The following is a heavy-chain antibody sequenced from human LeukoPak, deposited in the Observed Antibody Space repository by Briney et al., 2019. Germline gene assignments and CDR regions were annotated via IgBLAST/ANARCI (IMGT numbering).Heavy chain of an antibody. CDR2: ISGIGTTT. CDR3: TKKRTTSVTDWFDP. V-gene: IGHV3-23*01. J-gene: IGHJ6*04. Sequence: GGSLRLSCTASGFTFSSYAMTWVRQAPGKGLECVSVISGIGTTTYYADSVKGRFTISRDNSKNTLFLQMNSLRVEDTATYYCTKKRTTSVTDWFDPWGKGTTVTVSS. D-gene: IGHD3/OR15-3a*01. CDR1: GFTFSSYA.